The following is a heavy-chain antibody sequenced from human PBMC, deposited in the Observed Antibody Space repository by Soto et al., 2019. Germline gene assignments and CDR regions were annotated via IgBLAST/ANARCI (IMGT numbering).Heavy chain of an antibody. Sequence: GGSPRLSCAASGFTVSSYNMIWVRQAPVKGLEWVSVTYSGGTTQYADSVKGRFTVSRDNSKNTLYLQMSSLRDEDTAVYYCARKLSGAVQGWAYGMDVWGRGTTVTVSS. V-gene: IGHV3-53*01. CDR1: GFTVSSYN. CDR2: TYSGGTT. CDR3: ARKLSGAVQGWAYGMDV. J-gene: IGHJ6*02. D-gene: IGHD1-26*01.